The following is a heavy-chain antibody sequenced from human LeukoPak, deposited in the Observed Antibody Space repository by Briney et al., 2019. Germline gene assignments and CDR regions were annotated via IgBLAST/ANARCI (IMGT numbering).Heavy chain of an antibody. V-gene: IGHV4-39*01. CDR1: ADSVSRSDSY. CDR3: ARGRYYDSSGYLE. Sequence: PWETLSLTCSVSADSVSRSDSYWDWIRQPPGKGLEWIGTIYYSGRTYYSPSLKSRVTMSVDPSNNQFSLTLRPVTAADTAVYYCARGRYYDSSGYLEWGQGTLLSVSS. D-gene: IGHD3-22*01. CDR2: IYYSGRT. J-gene: IGHJ1*01.